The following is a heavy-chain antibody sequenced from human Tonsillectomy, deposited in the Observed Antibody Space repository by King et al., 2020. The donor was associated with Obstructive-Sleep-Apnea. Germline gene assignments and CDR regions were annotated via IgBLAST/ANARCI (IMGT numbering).Heavy chain of an antibody. CDR1: GYTFTGYY. CDR3: ARDRPIVVEPADYECYYGRDV. J-gene: IGHJ6*04. D-gene: IGHD2-2*01. V-gene: IGHV1-2*04. Sequence: QLVQSGAEVKKPGASVKVSCKASGYTFTGYYMHWVRQAPGQGLEWMGWINPNSGGTNYAQKFQGWVTMTRDTSISTAYMELSRLRSDDTAVYYCARDRPIVVEPADYECYYGRDVWGEGTPVTVSP. CDR2: INPNSGGT.